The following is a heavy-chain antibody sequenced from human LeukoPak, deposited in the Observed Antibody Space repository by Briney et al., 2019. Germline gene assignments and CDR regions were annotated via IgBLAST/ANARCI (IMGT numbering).Heavy chain of an antibody. CDR2: ISGSGGST. Sequence: GGSLRLSCAASGFTFTNDFMTWVRQAPGKGLEWVSAISGSGGSTYYADSVKGRFTISRDNSKNTLYLQMNSLRAEDTAVYYCAKAEWLLPEYFQHWGQGTLVTVSS. CDR1: GFTFTNDF. V-gene: IGHV3-23*01. D-gene: IGHD3-22*01. CDR3: AKAEWLLPEYFQH. J-gene: IGHJ1*01.